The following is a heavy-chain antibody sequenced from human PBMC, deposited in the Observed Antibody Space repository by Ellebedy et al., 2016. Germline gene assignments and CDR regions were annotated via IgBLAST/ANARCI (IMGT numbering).Heavy chain of an antibody. V-gene: IGHV3-23*01. Sequence: GGSLRLSXAASGFTFSSYAMSWVRQAPGKGLDWVSAISGSGGSTYYADSVKGRFTISRDNSKNTLYLQMNSLRAEDTAVYYCAKDALLSETYDAFDIWGQGTMVTVSS. J-gene: IGHJ3*02. CDR2: ISGSGGST. D-gene: IGHD1-26*01. CDR3: AKDALLSETYDAFDI. CDR1: GFTFSSYA.